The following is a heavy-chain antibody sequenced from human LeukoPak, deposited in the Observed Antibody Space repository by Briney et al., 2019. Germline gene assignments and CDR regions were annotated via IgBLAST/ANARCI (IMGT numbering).Heavy chain of an antibody. CDR2: IKSRTDGGTT. CDR1: GFTFPNAW. D-gene: IGHD6-13*01. V-gene: IGHV3-15*01. Sequence: PGGSLRLSCAASGFTFPNAWMSWLRQAPGKGLEWVGHIKSRTDGGTTDYAAPVKGRFTIPRDDSENTLYLQMNSLKTEDTAVYYCATPGRIPEAANWFDPWGQGTLVTVSS. J-gene: IGHJ5*02. CDR3: ATPGRIPEAANWFDP.